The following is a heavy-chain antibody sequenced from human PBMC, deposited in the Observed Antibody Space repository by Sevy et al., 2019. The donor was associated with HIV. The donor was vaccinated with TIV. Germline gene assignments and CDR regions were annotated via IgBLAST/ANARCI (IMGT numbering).Heavy chain of an antibody. V-gene: IGHV1-24*01. J-gene: IGHJ4*01. CDR2: FDPEDGET. Sequence: ASVKVSCKVSGYTLNQLSMHWVRQAPGKGLEWMGSFDPEDGETFYAQKFQGRVTMTEDTSTDTAYMELSSLRSEDTAVYYCATTKDYYESSGYPVDYWGHGTLVTVSS. CDR1: GYTLNQLS. D-gene: IGHD3-22*01. CDR3: ATTKDYYESSGYPVDY.